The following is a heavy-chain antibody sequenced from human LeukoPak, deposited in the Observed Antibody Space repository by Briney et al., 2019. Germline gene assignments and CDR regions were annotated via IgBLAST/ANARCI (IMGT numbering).Heavy chain of an antibody. V-gene: IGHV3-33*01. CDR1: GFTFSNYG. Sequence: AGSHRLSCAASGFTFSNYGFHWVRQAPGKGLEWVADIWYHGRNQNYPDSVIGRFTISRDDSQSTLYLQMNSLRVEDTGIYYCARDTAVGRLGDYWGQGTLASVSS. CDR2: IWYHGRNQ. D-gene: IGHD6-13*01. CDR3: ARDTAVGRLGDY. J-gene: IGHJ4*02.